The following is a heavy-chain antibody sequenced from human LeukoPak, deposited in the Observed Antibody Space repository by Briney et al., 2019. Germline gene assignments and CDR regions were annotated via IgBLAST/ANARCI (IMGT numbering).Heavy chain of an antibody. D-gene: IGHD3-22*01. Sequence: GGSLRLSCAASGFTFSDYYMSWIRQAPGKGLEWVSYISSSGSTIYYADSVKGRFTISRDNAKNSLYLQMNSLRAEDTAVHYCARDRHYYDSSGYYWGQGTLVTVSS. CDR3: ARDRHYYDSSGYY. J-gene: IGHJ4*02. V-gene: IGHV3-11*04. CDR1: GFTFSDYY. CDR2: ISSSGSTI.